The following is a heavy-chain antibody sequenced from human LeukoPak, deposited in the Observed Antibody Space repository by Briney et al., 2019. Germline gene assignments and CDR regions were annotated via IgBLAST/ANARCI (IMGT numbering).Heavy chain of an antibody. J-gene: IGHJ2*01. V-gene: IGHV1-2*02. Sequence: ASVKVPCKASGYTFTGYFMHWVRQAPGQGLEWMGWINPNSGGTNYAQKFQGRVTMTRDTSISTAYMELSRLRSEDTAVYYCARHPASNWGSWYFDLWGRGTLVTVSS. D-gene: IGHD7-27*01. CDR1: GYTFTGYF. CDR3: ARHPASNWGSWYFDL. CDR2: INPNSGGT.